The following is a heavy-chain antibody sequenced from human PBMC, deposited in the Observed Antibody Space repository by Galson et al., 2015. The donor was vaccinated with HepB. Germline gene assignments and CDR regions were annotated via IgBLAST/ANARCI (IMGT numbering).Heavy chain of an antibody. J-gene: IGHJ4*02. CDR1: GYTFTING. D-gene: IGHD4/OR15-4a*01. Sequence: SVKVSCKASGYTFTINGISWVRQTPGQGLEWLGWISSNGGNTKYAQKYQGRITLTRDTSASTAYLELRSLRSDDTAMYYCAGDRDYRFDFWGQGTLVTVSS. CDR2: ISSNGGNT. CDR3: AGDRDYRFDF. V-gene: IGHV1-18*01.